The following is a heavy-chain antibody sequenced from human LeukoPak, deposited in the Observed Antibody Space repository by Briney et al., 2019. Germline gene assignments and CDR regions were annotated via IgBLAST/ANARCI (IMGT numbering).Heavy chain of an antibody. D-gene: IGHD3-10*01. V-gene: IGHV4-39*01. J-gene: IGHJ4*02. CDR1: GGSISSSSYY. Sequence: PSETLSLTCTVSGGSISSSSYYWGWIRQPPGKGLEWIGSIYYSGSTYYNPSLKSRVTISADTSKNQFSLKLSSVTAADTAVYYCARHIDRMVRGVMSSPFDYWGQGTLVTVSS. CDR3: ARHIDRMVRGVMSSPFDY. CDR2: IYYSGST.